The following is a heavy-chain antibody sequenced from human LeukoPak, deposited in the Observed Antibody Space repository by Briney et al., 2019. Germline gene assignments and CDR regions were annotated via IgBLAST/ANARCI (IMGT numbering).Heavy chain of an antibody. CDR1: GFTVRNNH. CDR3: ARESTPLRGAFDP. Sequence: GGSLRLSCAASGFTVRNNHMSWVRQAPGKGLEWVSVIDSRDNTYHADSVKGRFTISRHTSKNALYLQMNSLRAEDTAVYYCARESTPLRGAFDPWSPGTLVTVSS. V-gene: IGHV3-53*04. J-gene: IGHJ5*02. CDR2: IDSRDNT. D-gene: IGHD5-24*01.